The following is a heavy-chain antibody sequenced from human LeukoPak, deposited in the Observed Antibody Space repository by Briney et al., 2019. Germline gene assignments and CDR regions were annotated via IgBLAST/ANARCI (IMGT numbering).Heavy chain of an antibody. CDR2: INHSGST. V-gene: IGHV4-34*01. D-gene: IGHD4-17*01. CDR1: GGSLSGYY. Sequence: SETLSLTCAVYGGSLSGYYWSWIRQPPGKGLEWIGEINHSGSTNYNPSLKSRVTISVDTSKNQFSLKLSSVTAADTAVYYCARGSLKTTVTTSSFDPWGQGTLVTVSS. J-gene: IGHJ5*02. CDR3: ARGSLKTTVTTSSFDP.